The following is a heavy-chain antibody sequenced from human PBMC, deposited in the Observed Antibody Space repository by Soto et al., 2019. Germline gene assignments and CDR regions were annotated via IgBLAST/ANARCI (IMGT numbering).Heavy chain of an antibody. V-gene: IGHV3-33*01. J-gene: IGHJ4*02. CDR3: ARDGIGGSVFRGFCDY. D-gene: IGHD2-15*01. CDR2: IWYDGSNK. Sequence: QKYLVESGGGVVQPGGSLRLSCVASGSIFSGYGMHWVRQAPGKGLEWVAVIWYDGSNKYYADSVKGRFTIYIDNSKNKLYLQMDSLRAEDTAVYYCARDGIGGSVFRGFCDYWGQGTLVTVSS. CDR1: GSIFSGYG.